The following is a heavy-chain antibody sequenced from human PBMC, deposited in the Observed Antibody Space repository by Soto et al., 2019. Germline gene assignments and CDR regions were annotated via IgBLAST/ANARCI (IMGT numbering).Heavy chain of an antibody. V-gene: IGHV3-30-3*01. CDR3: AREMGYCVSTSCPFDY. Sequence: QVQLVESGGGVVQPGRSLRLSCTASGFILSSHAMHWVRQAPGKGLEWVAITSYDGSNKYHADSVKGRFTISRDNSKNTLYLQMNSLRAEDTAVYYCAREMGYCVSTSCPFDYWGQGTLVTVSS. J-gene: IGHJ4*02. CDR2: TSYDGSNK. CDR1: GFILSSHA. D-gene: IGHD2-2*01.